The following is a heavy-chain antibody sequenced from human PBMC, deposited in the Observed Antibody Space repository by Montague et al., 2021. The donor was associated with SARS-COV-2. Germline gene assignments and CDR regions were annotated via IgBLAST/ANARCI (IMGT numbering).Heavy chain of an antibody. CDR3: ASPTYYYDSSCSDDFDI. D-gene: IGHD3-22*01. CDR2: IYYSGST. V-gene: IGHV4-39*01. CDR1: GGSISSSSYY. J-gene: IGHJ3*02. Sequence: SETLSLTCTVSGGSISSSSYYWGWIRQPPGKGLEWIGSIYYSGSTYYNPSLKSRVTISVDTSKNQFSLKLSSVTAADTAVYYCASPTYYYDSSCSDDFDIWGQGTMVTVSS.